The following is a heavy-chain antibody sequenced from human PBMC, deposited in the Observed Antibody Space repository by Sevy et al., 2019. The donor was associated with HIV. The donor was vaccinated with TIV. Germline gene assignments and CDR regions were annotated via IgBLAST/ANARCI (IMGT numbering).Heavy chain of an antibody. J-gene: IGHJ4*02. Sequence: GGSLRLSCAASGFTFSGYGMHWVRQAPGKGLEWVAVISYEGSNKYYAESVKGRFTISRDNSKNTLHLQMNSLRVEDTAVYYCARGKSGYGYGLDYWGQGTLVTVSS. CDR1: GFTFSGYG. V-gene: IGHV3-30*03. CDR3: ARGKSGYGYGLDY. CDR2: ISYEGSNK. D-gene: IGHD5-18*01.